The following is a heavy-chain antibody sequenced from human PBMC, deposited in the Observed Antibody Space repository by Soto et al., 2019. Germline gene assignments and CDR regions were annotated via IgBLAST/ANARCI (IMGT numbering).Heavy chain of an antibody. CDR2: IYYSGST. CDR1: DGSISSGGYY. J-gene: IGHJ6*02. D-gene: IGHD3-16*01. V-gene: IGHV4-31*03. Sequence: SKTLSLTCTVSDGSISSGGYYWSWIRQHPGKGLEWIGYIYYSGSTYYNPSLKSRVTISVDTSKNQFSLKLSSVTAADTAVYYCARGAGGGVGTRGCYYYRLDVSGQGTTGTVSS. CDR3: ARGAGGGVGTRGCYYYRLDV.